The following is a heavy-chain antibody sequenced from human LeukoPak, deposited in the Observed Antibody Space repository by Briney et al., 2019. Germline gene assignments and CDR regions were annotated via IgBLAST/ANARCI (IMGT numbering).Heavy chain of an antibody. CDR2: INHSGST. V-gene: IGHV4-34*01. CDR1: GGSISSHY. CDR3: ARGNSSGYQAY. Sequence: SETLSLTCTVSGGSISSHYWSWIRQPPGKGLEWIGEINHSGSTNYNPSLKSRVTISADTSKNQFSLKLSSVTAADTAVYYCARGNSSGYQAYWGQGTLVTVSS. J-gene: IGHJ4*02. D-gene: IGHD3-22*01.